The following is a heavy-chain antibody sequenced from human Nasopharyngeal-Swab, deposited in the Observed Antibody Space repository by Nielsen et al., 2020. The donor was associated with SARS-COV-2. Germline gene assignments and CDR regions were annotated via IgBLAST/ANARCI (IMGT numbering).Heavy chain of an antibody. D-gene: IGHD1-26*01. Sequence: GGSLRLSCAASGFTFSSFSMHWVRQAPGKGLEWVAFIAHDASNEYYGDSVKGRFSISRDSSKNTLYLQMDSRRGEDTAVYYCAKGTGATYRAIDYWGQGTLVTASS. CDR1: GFTFSSFS. CDR2: IAHDASNE. V-gene: IGHV3-30*18. CDR3: AKGTGATYRAIDY. J-gene: IGHJ4*02.